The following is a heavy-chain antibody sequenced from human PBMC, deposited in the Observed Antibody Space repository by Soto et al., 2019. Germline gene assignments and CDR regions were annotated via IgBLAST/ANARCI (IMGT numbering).Heavy chain of an antibody. CDR1: GFTFGDSY. CDR3: VRGGGGGVFVP. V-gene: IGHV3-11*06. J-gene: IGHJ5*02. D-gene: IGHD2-15*01. Sequence: PGGSLRLSCAGSGFTFGDSYMSWIRQAPGKGLEWLSYISPGSRYPAYADSVKGRFTISRDNAKRSLYLQMMSLTAEDTAIYYCVRGGGGGVFVPWGQGTMVTVSS. CDR2: ISPGSRYP.